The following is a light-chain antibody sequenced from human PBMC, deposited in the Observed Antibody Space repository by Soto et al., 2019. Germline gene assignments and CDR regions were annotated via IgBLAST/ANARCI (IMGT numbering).Light chain of an antibody. V-gene: IGKV1-27*01. J-gene: IGKJ1*01. CDR1: QDISDH. CDR3: QKYNRTPRT. Sequence: DFQMTQSPSSLSASVGDRVTITCRASQDISDHLAWYQHKPGKVPKRLIYEASTLHSGVPSRFSGGGSGTDFTLTISSLQPEDVATYYCQKYNRTPRTFGQGTKVELK. CDR2: EAS.